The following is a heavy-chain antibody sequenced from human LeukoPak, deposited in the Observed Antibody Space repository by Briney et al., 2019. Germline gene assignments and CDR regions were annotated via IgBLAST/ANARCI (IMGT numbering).Heavy chain of an antibody. CDR2: INWNGGST. D-gene: IGHD3-22*01. CDR3: ARDNYDSMFGY. J-gene: IGHJ4*02. V-gene: IGHV3-20*04. Sequence: PGGSLRLSCAASGFTFDDYGMSWVRQAPGKGLEWVSGINWNGGSTGYADSVKGRFTISRDNTKNSLYLQMNNLRAEDTAVYYCARDNYDSMFGYWGQGTLVTVSS. CDR1: GFTFDDYG.